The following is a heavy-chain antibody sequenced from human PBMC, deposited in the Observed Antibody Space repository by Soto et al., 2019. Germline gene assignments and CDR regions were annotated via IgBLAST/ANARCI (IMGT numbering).Heavy chain of an antibody. D-gene: IGHD2-2*01. J-gene: IGHJ4*02. CDR3: AKDLRYQLLDY. Sequence: XGSLRLSCAASGFTFSSYGMLWVRQAPGKGLEWVAVISYDGSNKYYADSVKGRFTISRDNSKNTLYLQMNSLRAEDTAVYYCAKDLRYQLLDYWGQGTLVTVSS. CDR2: ISYDGSNK. V-gene: IGHV3-30*18. CDR1: GFTFSSYG.